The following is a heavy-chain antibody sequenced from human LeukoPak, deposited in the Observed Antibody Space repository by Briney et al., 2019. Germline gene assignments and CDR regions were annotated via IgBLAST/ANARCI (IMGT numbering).Heavy chain of an antibody. Sequence: GGSLRLSCAASAFTFSFYAMSWVRQAPGKGLEWVSRISGSGDSTDYADSVKGRFTISRDNSKNTLYLQMNSLTADDTAIYYCAKEYSSGWYDWGQGTLVTVSS. V-gene: IGHV3-23*01. CDR1: AFTFSFYA. D-gene: IGHD6-19*01. CDR2: ISGSGDST. J-gene: IGHJ4*02. CDR3: AKEYSSGWYD.